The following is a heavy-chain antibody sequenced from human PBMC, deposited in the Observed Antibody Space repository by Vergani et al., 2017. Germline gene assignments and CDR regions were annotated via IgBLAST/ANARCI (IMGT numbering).Heavy chain of an antibody. CDR2: IWSKPYGGTT. CDR1: GFTLGDYA. D-gene: IGHD3-16*01. J-gene: IGHJ4*02. Sequence: EVHLVESGGGLVQPGRSLRLSCSGSGFTLGDYAMTWVRQAPGKGLEWVAFIWSKPYGGTTEYAAAVKGRFTITRDDSKSIAYLQMSSLKAEDTVVYYCTRVRLDESYAYFDYWGQGTLFTVSP. V-gene: IGHV3-49*04. CDR3: TRVRLDESYAYFDY.